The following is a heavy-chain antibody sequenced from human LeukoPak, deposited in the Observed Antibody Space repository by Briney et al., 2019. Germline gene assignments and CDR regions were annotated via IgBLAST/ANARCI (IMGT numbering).Heavy chain of an antibody. CDR1: GFTFTHYP. J-gene: IGHJ4*02. Sequence: GGALRLSCAASGFTFTHYPIHWVRQAPGKGLEWVALISYDGSKIYYADSVKGRFTISRDNSKNTLYLQMNSLRAEDTAVYYCARDADGVVDYWGQGTLVTVSS. CDR2: ISYDGSKI. CDR3: ARDADGVVDY. V-gene: IGHV3-30-3*01. D-gene: IGHD3-10*01.